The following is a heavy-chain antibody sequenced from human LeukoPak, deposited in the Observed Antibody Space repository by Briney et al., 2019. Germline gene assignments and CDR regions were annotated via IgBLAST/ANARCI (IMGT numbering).Heavy chain of an antibody. CDR2: ISAYNGNA. CDR1: GYTFTSYG. CDR3: ARDPGIAAAAHRGPGGDY. D-gene: IGHD6-13*01. V-gene: IGHV1-18*01. J-gene: IGHJ4*02. Sequence: ASVNVSCKASGYTFTSYGISWVRQAPGQGLEWMGWISAYNGNANYAQKLQGRVTMTTDTSTSTAYMELRSLRSDDTAVYYCARDPGIAAAAHRGPGGDYWGQGTLVTVSS.